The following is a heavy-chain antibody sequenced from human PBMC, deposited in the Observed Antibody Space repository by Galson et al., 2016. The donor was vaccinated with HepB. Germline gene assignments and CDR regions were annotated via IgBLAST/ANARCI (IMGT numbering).Heavy chain of an antibody. CDR2: INPGGSDT. J-gene: IGHJ4*02. CDR1: GFTFRSYW. Sequence: SLRLSCAASGFTFRSYWMHWVRQAPGKGLVWVSRINPGGSDTMYADSVKGRFTISRDNSKNTLYLQMNSLRPEDTAVYYCASVENFDYWGQGTLVTVAS. CDR3: ASVENFDY. D-gene: IGHD5-24*01. V-gene: IGHV3-74*03.